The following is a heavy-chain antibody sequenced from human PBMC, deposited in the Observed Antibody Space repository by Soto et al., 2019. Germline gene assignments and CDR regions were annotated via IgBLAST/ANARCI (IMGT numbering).Heavy chain of an antibody. CDR1: GGTFSSYA. D-gene: IGHD3-22*01. J-gene: IGHJ4*02. CDR3: AMSSCYYHTDYYFDY. V-gene: IGHV1-69*01. Sequence: QVQLVQSGAEVKKPGSSVKVSCKASGGTFSSYAISWVRQAPGQGLEWMGGIIPIVGTANYAKQFQGRVTITADESTSTAYMKLSSLRSEDTAVYYCAMSSCYYHTDYYFDYWGQGTLVTVSS. CDR2: IIPIVGTA.